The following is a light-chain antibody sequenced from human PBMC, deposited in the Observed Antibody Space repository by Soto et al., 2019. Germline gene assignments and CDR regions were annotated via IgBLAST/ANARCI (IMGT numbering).Light chain of an antibody. Sequence: QSALTQPASVSGSPGQSITISCTGTSSDVGDYDYVSWYQQYAGKAPKMMIYEVSNRPSGVSNRFSGSKSGNTASLTISGLQAEGGAGYYCSSYRSRNPLLFGGGTQLTVL. CDR3: SSYRSRNPLL. J-gene: IGLJ2*01. CDR1: SSDVGDYDY. CDR2: EVS. V-gene: IGLV2-14*01.